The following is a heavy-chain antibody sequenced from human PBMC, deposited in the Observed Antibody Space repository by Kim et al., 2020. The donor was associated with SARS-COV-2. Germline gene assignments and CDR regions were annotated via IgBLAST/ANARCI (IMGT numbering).Heavy chain of an antibody. D-gene: IGHD2-2*02. V-gene: IGHV4-59*01. Sequence: SETLSLTCTVSGVSISNYYWSWIRQPPGKGLEWIGYIYDGGSLYNRGSSNYNPFLKSRVTMSVDKSKNQFSLRLTSVTAADTAVYYCAGSPVVLPPAIDWLDPWGQGTLVTVSS. CDR3: AGSPVVLPPAIDWLDP. J-gene: IGHJ5*02. CDR1: GVSISNYY. CDR2: IYDGGSLYNRGSS.